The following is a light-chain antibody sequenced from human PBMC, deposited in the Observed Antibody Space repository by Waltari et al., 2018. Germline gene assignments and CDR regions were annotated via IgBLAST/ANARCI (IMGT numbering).Light chain of an antibody. V-gene: IGLV7-43*01. CDR2: SPS. Sequence: QTVVTQEPSLTVSPGGTVTPTCASSTGAVTSDYYPNWFQQKPGQAPRALIHSPSVRYSWTPTRFSGSLLGDKAALTLSGVRPEDEADYYCLLYYGGPWVFGGGTKVTVL. J-gene: IGLJ3*02. CDR1: TGAVTSDYY. CDR3: LLYYGGPWV.